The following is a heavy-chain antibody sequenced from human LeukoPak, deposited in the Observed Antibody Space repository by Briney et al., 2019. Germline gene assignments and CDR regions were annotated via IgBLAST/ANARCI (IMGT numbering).Heavy chain of an antibody. D-gene: IGHD3-10*01. Sequence: GGSLRLSCAASGFTIDNYYMNWVRQAPGEGLEWVSAMSTGGRTFHADSLKGRFTISRDTCKNILFLHMDSLRVEDTAVYYCAKRVDYSATYHIDYWGQGTLVTVSS. V-gene: IGHV3-23*01. J-gene: IGHJ4*02. CDR3: AKRVDYSATYHIDY. CDR1: GFTIDNYY. CDR2: MSTGGRT.